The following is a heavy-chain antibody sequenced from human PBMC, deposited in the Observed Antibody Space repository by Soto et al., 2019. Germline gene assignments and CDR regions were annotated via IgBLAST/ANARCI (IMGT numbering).Heavy chain of an antibody. V-gene: IGHV4-39*01. CDR2: IYFNGNT. Sequence: QLQLQESGPGLVKPSETLSLTCTVSGVSISDTSYYWGWIRQPPGKGLEWIGTIYFNGNTFYNPSLKSRLTISVDTSSNQFSLRLTSVTAADTAVYYCARQGSYWGQGTLVAGSS. CDR1: GVSISDTSYY. CDR3: ARQGSY. J-gene: IGHJ4*02.